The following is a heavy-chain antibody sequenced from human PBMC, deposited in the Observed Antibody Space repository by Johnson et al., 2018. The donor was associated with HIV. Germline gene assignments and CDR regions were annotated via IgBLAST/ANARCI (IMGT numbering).Heavy chain of an antibody. J-gene: IGHJ3*02. V-gene: IGHV3-30*18. D-gene: IGHD3-3*01. CDR2: ISYDGNNK. Sequence: QVQLVESGGGVVQPGRSLRLSCAASEFIFSTIGMHWVRQAPGKGLEWVAVISYDGNNKYYADSVKGRFTISRENSKNTLYLQMNSLRAEDTAVYYCAKDLRGSENEKWASHYYDFGRGYPDQDPRDVVGTFDIWGHGTMVTVSS. CDR3: AKDLRGSENEKWASHYYDFGRGYPDQDPRDVVGTFDI. CDR1: EFIFSTIG.